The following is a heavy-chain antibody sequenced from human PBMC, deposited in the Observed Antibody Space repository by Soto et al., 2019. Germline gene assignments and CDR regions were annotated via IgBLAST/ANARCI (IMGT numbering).Heavy chain of an antibody. CDR2: IYYSGSS. V-gene: IGHV4-39*07. CDR3: ARQLIY. J-gene: IGHJ4*02. Sequence: KPSETLSLTCSVSGGSISSRSYSWGWIRQPPGKGLEWIVTIYYSGSSNYDPSLKSRVTMSVDTSKNQFSLKLSSVTAADTAVYYCARQLIYWGQGTPVTVSS. CDR1: GGSISSRSYS. D-gene: IGHD6-13*01.